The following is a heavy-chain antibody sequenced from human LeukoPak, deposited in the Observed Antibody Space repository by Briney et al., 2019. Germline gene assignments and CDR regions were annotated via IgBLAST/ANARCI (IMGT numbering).Heavy chain of an antibody. CDR2: ISWNSGSI. Sequence: SLRLSCAASGFTFDDYAMHWVRQAPGKGLEWVSGISWNSGSIGYADSVKGRFTISRDNAKNSLYLQMNSLRAEDTALYYCAKGGLTTVTSNWFDPWGQGTLVTVSS. CDR3: AKGGLTTVTSNWFDP. V-gene: IGHV3-9*01. D-gene: IGHD4-17*01. CDR1: GFTFDDYA. J-gene: IGHJ5*02.